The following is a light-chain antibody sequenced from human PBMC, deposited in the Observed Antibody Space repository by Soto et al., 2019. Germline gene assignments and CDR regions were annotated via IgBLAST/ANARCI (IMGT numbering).Light chain of an antibody. CDR3: SSYARSDVV. CDR2: DVN. J-gene: IGLJ2*01. CDR1: PSDVGGSNS. V-gene: IGLV2-8*01. Sequence: QSALTQPPSASGSPGQSVTISCTGTPSDVGGSNSVSWYQQHPGKAPNLMIYDVNKRPSGVPDRFSGSNSGNTASLTVSGLPAADEDYYFCSSYARSDVVFGGGTKLTVL.